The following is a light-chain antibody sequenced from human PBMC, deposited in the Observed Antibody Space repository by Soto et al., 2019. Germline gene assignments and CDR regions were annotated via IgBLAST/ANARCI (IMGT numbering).Light chain of an antibody. J-gene: IGLJ1*01. CDR3: QSYNSSLSSYV. Sequence: QAVVTQPASVSGSPGQSITISCTGTSSDVGGYNYVSWYQQHPGKAPKLMIYDVTNRPSGVPNRFSGSKSGTPASLAITGLQAEDEADYYCQSYNSSLSSYVFGTGTKVTVL. V-gene: IGLV2-14*01. CDR1: SSDVGGYNY. CDR2: DVT.